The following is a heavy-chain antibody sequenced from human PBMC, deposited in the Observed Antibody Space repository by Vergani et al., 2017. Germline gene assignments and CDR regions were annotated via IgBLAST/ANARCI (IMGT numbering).Heavy chain of an antibody. CDR2: IYYSGST. CDR3: ARGTDSGGWPPGYYGMDV. V-gene: IGHV4-59*01. J-gene: IGHJ6*02. CDR1: GGSISSYY. Sequence: QVQLQESGPGLVKPSETLSLTCTVSGGSISSYYWSWIRQPPGKGLEWIGYIYYSGSTNYNPSLKSRVTISVDTSKNQFSLKLSSVTAADTAVYYCARGTDSGGWPPGYYGMDVWGQGTTVTVSS. D-gene: IGHD6-19*01.